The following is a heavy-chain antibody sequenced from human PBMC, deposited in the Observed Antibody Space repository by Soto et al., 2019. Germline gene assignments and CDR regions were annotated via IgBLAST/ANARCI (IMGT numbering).Heavy chain of an antibody. CDR2: IIPIFGTA. CDR3: ARAQEYSSSWYRDYYYGMDV. D-gene: IGHD6-13*01. J-gene: IGHJ6*02. CDR1: GYIFTAYS. V-gene: IGHV1-69*06. Sequence: GASVKVSCKASGYIFTAYSMHWVRQAPGQGLEWMGGIIPIFGTANYAQKFQGRVTITADKSTSTAYMELSSLRSEDTAVYYCARAQEYSSSWYRDYYYGMDVWGQGTTVTVSS.